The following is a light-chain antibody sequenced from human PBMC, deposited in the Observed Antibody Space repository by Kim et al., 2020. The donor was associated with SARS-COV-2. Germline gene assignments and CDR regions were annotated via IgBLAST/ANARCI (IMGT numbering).Light chain of an antibody. CDR1: NSGDKS. Sequence: PGKAASISCGGDNSGDKSVHWYQQKPGRAPVLVIYYDYNRPSGIPERFSGSNSGNTATLTISRVEAGDEADYSWQVWDSGSDQKVFGGGTQLTVL. CDR3: QVWDSGSDQKV. J-gene: IGLJ3*02. CDR2: YDY. V-gene: IGLV3-21*04.